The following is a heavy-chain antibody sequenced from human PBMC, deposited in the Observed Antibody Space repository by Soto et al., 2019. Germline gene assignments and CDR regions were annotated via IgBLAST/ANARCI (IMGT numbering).Heavy chain of an antibody. Sequence: PGESLKISCQASGYTFTNYWIGWVRQMPGKGLEWMGIIYPADSDTSYSPSFQGQVTISADKSINTAYLQWSSLKASDTAMYYCASPISYCTGGSCYGYGMDVWGQGATVTVSS. V-gene: IGHV5-51*01. CDR1: GYTFTNYW. D-gene: IGHD2-15*01. CDR3: ASPISYCTGGSCYGYGMDV. CDR2: IYPADSDT. J-gene: IGHJ6*02.